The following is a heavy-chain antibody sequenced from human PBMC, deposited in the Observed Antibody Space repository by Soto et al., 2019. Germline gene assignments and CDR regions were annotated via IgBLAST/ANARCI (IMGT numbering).Heavy chain of an antibody. D-gene: IGHD6-13*01. CDR1: GFTFSSYA. CDR2: ISGSDGST. V-gene: IGHV3-23*01. CDR3: ARRSSSWYFDY. Sequence: EVQLLESGGGLVQHGGSLRLSCAASGFTFSSYAMNWVRQAPGKGLEWVSVISGSDGSTYYADSVKGRFTISRDNSKNTLHLQMNSLRAEDTAVYDCARRSSSWYFDYWGQGTLVTVSS. J-gene: IGHJ4*02.